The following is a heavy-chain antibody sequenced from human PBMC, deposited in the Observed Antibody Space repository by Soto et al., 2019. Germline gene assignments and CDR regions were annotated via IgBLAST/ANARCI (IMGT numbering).Heavy chain of an antibody. CDR3: AKDLDILTGYDVYYYYGMDV. CDR2: ISGSGGST. J-gene: IGHJ6*02. CDR1: GFTFSSYA. D-gene: IGHD3-9*01. Sequence: PGGSLRLSCAASGFTFSSYAMSWVRQAPGKGLEWVSAISGSGGSTYYADSVKGRFTISRDNSKNTLYLQMNSLRAEDTAVYYCAKDLDILTGYDVYYYYGMDVWGQGTTVTVSS. V-gene: IGHV3-23*01.